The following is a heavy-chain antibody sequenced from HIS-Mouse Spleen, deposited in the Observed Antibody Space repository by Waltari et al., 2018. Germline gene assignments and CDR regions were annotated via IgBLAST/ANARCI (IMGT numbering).Heavy chain of an antibody. V-gene: IGHV2-70*15. Sequence: QVTLRESGPALVKPTQTLTLTCTFSGFSLSTSGMCVSWIRQPPGKALEWLARIDWDDDNNYTTALKTRLTISKETSKNQVVLTMTNMDPVDTATYYCARIAEGYSSGWYAFDYWGQGTLVTVSS. CDR2: IDWDDDN. J-gene: IGHJ4*02. D-gene: IGHD6-19*01. CDR3: ARIAEGYSSGWYAFDY. CDR1: GFSLSTSGMC.